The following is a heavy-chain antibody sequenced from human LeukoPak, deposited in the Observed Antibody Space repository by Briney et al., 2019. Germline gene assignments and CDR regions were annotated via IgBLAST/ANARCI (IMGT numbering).Heavy chain of an antibody. V-gene: IGHV3-23*01. CDR1: GFTFSSYA. J-gene: IGHJ2*01. CDR3: AKDLRITMIVRRHWYFDL. D-gene: IGHD3-22*01. Sequence: GGSLRLSCAPSGFTFSSYAMSWVRQAPGKGLEWASAISGSGGSTYYADSVKGRFTISRDNSKNTLYLQMNSLRAEDTAVYYCAKDLRITMIVRRHWYFDLWGRGTLVTVSS. CDR2: ISGSGGST.